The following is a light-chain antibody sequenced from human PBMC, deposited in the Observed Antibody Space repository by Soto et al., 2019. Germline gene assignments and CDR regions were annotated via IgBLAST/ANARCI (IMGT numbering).Light chain of an antibody. Sequence: QSVLTQPPSASGNPGQRVTISCSGSSSNIGSDYVYWFQQLPGTAPKLLIYKNYQRPSGVPDRFSGSKSGTSASLAISGLRSEDEADYYCSSYAGRTLYVFGTGTKVTVL. J-gene: IGLJ1*01. CDR3: SSYAGRTLYV. CDR1: SSNIGSDY. CDR2: KNY. V-gene: IGLV1-47*01.